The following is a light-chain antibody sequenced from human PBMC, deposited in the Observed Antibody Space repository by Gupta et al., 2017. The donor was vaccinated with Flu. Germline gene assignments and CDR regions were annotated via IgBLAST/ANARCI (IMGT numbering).Light chain of an antibody. V-gene: IGLV2-23*01. CDR3: CSYAGRDTWV. CDR2: EGA. Sequence: SITISCTGTNSDVGSYNLVSWHQHQPGKAPKLIIYEGAKRPSGVSSRFSGSKSGNTASLTISGLQAEDEADYFCCSYAGRDTWVFGGGTEVTVL. CDR1: NSDVGSYNL. J-gene: IGLJ3*02.